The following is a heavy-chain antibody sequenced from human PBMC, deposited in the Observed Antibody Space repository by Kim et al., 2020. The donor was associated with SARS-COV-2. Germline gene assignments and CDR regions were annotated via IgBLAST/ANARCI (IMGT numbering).Heavy chain of an antibody. CDR1: GGTFSSYA. CDR3: ASHYYDSSGYYYSHYFDY. Sequence: SVKVSCKASGGTFSSYAISWVRQAPGQGLEWMGGIIPIFGTANYAQKFQGRVTITADESTSTAYMELSSLRSEDTAVYYCASHYYDSSGYYYSHYFDYWGQGTLVTVSS. J-gene: IGHJ4*02. CDR2: IIPIFGTA. V-gene: IGHV1-69*13. D-gene: IGHD3-22*01.